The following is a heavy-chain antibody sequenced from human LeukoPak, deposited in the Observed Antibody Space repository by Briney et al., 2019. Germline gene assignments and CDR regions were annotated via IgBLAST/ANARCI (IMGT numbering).Heavy chain of an antibody. J-gene: IGHJ6*02. D-gene: IGHD3-22*01. V-gene: IGHV4-39*01. CDR2: IYYSGST. CDR3: ARQTPDYYYDSSGYYYYYGMDV. Sequence: SETLSLTCTVSGGSISSSSYYWGWIRQPPGKGLEWIGSIYYSGSTYYNPSLKSRVAISVDTSKNQFSLKLSSVTAADTAVYYCARQTPDYYYDSSGYYYYYGMDVWGQGTLVTVSS. CDR1: GGSISSSSYY.